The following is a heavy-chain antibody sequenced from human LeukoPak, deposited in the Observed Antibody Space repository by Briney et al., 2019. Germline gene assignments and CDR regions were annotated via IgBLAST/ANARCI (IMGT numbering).Heavy chain of an antibody. J-gene: IGHJ4*02. Sequence: GGSLRLSCAASGFTFSSYGMSWVRQAPGKGLEWVGRIKSNTDGGTTDYAAPVKGRITISRDDSKNTLHLQMNSLNTEDTAVYYCTTTSDYGDHKRWGQGTLVTVSS. CDR2: IKSNTDGGTT. V-gene: IGHV3-15*01. D-gene: IGHD4-17*01. CDR1: GFTFSSYG. CDR3: TTTSDYGDHKR.